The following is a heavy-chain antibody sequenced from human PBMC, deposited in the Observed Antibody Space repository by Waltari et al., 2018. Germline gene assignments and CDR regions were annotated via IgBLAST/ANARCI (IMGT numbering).Heavy chain of an antibody. CDR2: IYPGGST. D-gene: IGHD1-26*01. Sequence: EVQLVESGGGLIQPGGSLRLSCAVSGFTVSTTYMTWVRQTPGKGMGWVSTIYPGGSTYYAESVKGRFTISRDNSKNTLYLQMNSLRAEDTAVYFCARDGNSSFHFDYWGQGTLVTVSS. CDR3: ARDGNSSFHFDY. J-gene: IGHJ4*02. CDR1: GFTVSTTY. V-gene: IGHV3-53*01.